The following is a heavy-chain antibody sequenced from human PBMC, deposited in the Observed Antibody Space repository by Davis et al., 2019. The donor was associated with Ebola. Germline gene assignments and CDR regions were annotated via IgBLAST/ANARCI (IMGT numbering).Heavy chain of an antibody. CDR2: ANSDGSTT. CDR1: GFTFINYW. D-gene: IGHD5-18*01. CDR3: SREVRGGFSPMDL. Sequence: GESLKISCAASGFTFINYWMHWVRQAPGKGLEWVSRANSDGSTTGYGDSGKGRFTISRDNARNTLYLQMNSLRAEDTAVYYCSREVRGGFSPMDLWGTGTTVTVSS. V-gene: IGHV3-74*01. J-gene: IGHJ6*04.